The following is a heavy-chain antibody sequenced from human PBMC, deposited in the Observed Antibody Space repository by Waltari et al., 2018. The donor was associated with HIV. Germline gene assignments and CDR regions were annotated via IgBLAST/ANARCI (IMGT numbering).Heavy chain of an antibody. J-gene: IGHJ1*01. D-gene: IGHD5-18*01. Sequence: EVQLVQSGGGLVHPGGTLRLSCVTFGSAFRSYRMHWGRQAQGRGLAWVSRINSDGSITSHADSVKGRFTISRDNARNTLYLQMNSLGAEDTAMYYCAKGGTSGYTFGFGRWGQGTLVTVSS. CDR3: AKGGTSGYTFGFGR. CDR2: INSDGSIT. V-gene: IGHV3-74*01. CDR1: GSAFRSYR.